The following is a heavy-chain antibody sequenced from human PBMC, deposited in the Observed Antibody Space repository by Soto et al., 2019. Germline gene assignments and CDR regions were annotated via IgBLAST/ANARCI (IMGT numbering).Heavy chain of an antibody. CDR3: ARDPTGGYFHYDY. Sequence: GGSLGLSCAASGFSLRDYGMHWVRQAPGKGLEYVAAVSDDGSEQYYADSVRGRFTISRDNSKNTVYLQLDSLTTGDTAVYYCARDPTGGYFHYDYWGQGALVTVSS. D-gene: IGHD1-26*01. CDR2: VSDDGSEQ. V-gene: IGHV3-30*17. CDR1: GFSLRDYG. J-gene: IGHJ4*02.